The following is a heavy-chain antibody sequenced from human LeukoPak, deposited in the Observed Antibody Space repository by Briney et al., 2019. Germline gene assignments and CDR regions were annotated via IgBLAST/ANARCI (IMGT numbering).Heavy chain of an antibody. V-gene: IGHV4-39*01. J-gene: IGHJ6*03. CDR2: IYYSGST. D-gene: IGHD5-12*01. CDR1: GGSISSSYY. Sequence: SSETLSLTCTVSGGSISSSYYWGWIRQPPGKGLEWIGSIYYSGSTYYNPSLKSRVTISVDTSKNQFSLKLSSVTAADTAVYYCARLWLRLYYMDVWGKGTTVTVSS. CDR3: ARLWLRLYYMDV.